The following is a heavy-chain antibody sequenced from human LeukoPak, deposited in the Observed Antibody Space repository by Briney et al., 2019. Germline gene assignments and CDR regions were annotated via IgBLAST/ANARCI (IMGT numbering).Heavy chain of an antibody. J-gene: IGHJ5*02. CDR2: IDPSDSYT. CDR1: GYSFTSYW. V-gene: IGHV5-10-1*01. Sequence: HGESLKISCKGSGYSFTSYWISWVRQMPGKGLEWMGRIDPSDSYTNYSPSFQGHVTISADKSISTAYLQWSSLKASDTAMYYCAPHRGGLEDLTFDPWGQGTLVPVSS. D-gene: IGHD3-10*01. CDR3: APHRGGLEDLTFDP.